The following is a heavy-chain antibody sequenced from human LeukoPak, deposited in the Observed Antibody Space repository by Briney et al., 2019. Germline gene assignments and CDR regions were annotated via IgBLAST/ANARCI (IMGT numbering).Heavy chain of an antibody. Sequence: PGGSLRLSCAASGFTFSSNWMHWVRQAPGKGLVWVSRISSDGSNTNYADSVKGRFTISRDNAKNTLYLQMDSLTAEDTAVYYCASRSFGSSPFDYWGQGTLVTVSS. CDR1: GFTFSSNW. J-gene: IGHJ4*02. CDR3: ASRSFGSSPFDY. CDR2: ISSDGSNT. D-gene: IGHD3-10*01. V-gene: IGHV3-74*01.